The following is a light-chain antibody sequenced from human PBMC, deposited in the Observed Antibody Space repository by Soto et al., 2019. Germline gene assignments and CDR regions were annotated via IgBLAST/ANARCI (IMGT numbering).Light chain of an antibody. CDR1: DSDIGRYDY. V-gene: IGLV2-14*01. CDR3: SSYTSASALGI. Sequence: QSALTQPRSVAGSPGQSVTISCTGTDSDIGRYDYVSWYQQHPGKAPKLMIYEVSNRPSGVSNRFSGSKSGNTASLTISGLQAEDEADYYCSSYTSASALGIFGGGTKLTVL. CDR2: EVS. J-gene: IGLJ2*01.